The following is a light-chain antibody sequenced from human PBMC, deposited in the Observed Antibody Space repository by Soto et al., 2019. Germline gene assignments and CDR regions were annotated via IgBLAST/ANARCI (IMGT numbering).Light chain of an antibody. J-gene: IGLJ3*02. Sequence: SYELTQPPSMSVAPGKTATITCGGNNLGSKSVHWYQQKPGQAPVVVIYYDSDRPSGIPERFSGSNSGNTATLTISRVEAEDEADYYCQVWDGGSDCGVFGGGTKVTVL. CDR3: QVWDGGSDCGV. CDR2: YDS. V-gene: IGLV3-21*04. CDR1: NLGSKS.